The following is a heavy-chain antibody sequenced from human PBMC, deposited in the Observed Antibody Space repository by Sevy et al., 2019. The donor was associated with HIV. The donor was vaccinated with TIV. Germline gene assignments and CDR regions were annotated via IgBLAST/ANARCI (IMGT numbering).Heavy chain of an antibody. Sequence: GSLRLSCAASGFTFSSYDMHWVRQATGKGLEWVSAIGTAGDTYYPGSVKGRFTISRENAKNSLYLQMNSPRAGDTAVYYCARGGSSITGEDNWFDPWGQGTLVTVSS. CDR3: ARGGSSITGEDNWFDP. J-gene: IGHJ5*02. CDR2: IGTAGDT. CDR1: GFTFSSYD. D-gene: IGHD2-2*01. V-gene: IGHV3-13*01.